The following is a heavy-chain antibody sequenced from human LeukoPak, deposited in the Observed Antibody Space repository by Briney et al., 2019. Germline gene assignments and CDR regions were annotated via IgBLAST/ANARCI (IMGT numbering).Heavy chain of an antibody. J-gene: IGHJ3*02. D-gene: IGHD6-19*01. V-gene: IGHV3-30-3*01. CDR3: ARKTFYSGGWYGAFDI. CDR2: ISYDGSNE. Sequence: GRSLRLSCEASGFTFSTYTMHWVRQAPGKGLEWVAVISYDGSNEYFADSVKGRFTISRDNSKSTLYLQMNSLRAEDTALYYCARKTFYSGGWYGAFDIWGQGTLVTVSS. CDR1: GFTFSTYT.